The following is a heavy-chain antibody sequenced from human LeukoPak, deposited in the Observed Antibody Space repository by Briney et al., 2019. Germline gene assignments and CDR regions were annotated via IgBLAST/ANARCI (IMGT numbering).Heavy chain of an antibody. CDR2: ISSSSSYI. J-gene: IGHJ6*03. V-gene: IGHV3-21*01. D-gene: IGHD6-13*01. CDR1: GFTFSSYA. Sequence: PGGSLRLSCAASGFTFSSYAMNWVRQAPGKGLEWVSSISSSSSYIYYADSVKGRFTISRDNAKNSLYLQMNSLRAEDTAVYYCARDHGAACPYYMDVWGKGTTVTVSS. CDR3: ARDHGAACPYYMDV.